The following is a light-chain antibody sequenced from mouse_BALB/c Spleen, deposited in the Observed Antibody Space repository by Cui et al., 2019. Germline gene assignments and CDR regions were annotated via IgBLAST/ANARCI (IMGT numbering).Light chain of an antibody. V-gene: IGKV4-57*01. Sequence: IVLTQSPAILSASPGEKVTITCSASSSVSYMHWFQQKPGTSPKLWIYSTSNLASGVPARFSGSGSGTSYSLTISRMEAEDAATYYCQQRSSYTFGAGTKLELK. J-gene: IGKJ5*01. CDR3: QQRSSYT. CDR2: STS. CDR1: SSVSY.